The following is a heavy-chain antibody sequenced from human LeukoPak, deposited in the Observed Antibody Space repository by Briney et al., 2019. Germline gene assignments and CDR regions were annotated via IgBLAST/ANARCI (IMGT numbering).Heavy chain of an antibody. J-gene: IGHJ4*02. CDR2: INSDGSTI. D-gene: IGHD6-13*01. Sequence: GGSLRLSCAVSGVTFSNYWMHWVRQAPGKGLVWVSRINSDGSTISYADSVKGRFTISRDNAKNTLYLQMNSLRAEDTAVYYRAGGLSTAAGGWGQGTLVTVSS. V-gene: IGHV3-74*01. CDR1: GVTFSNYW. CDR3: AGGLSTAAGG.